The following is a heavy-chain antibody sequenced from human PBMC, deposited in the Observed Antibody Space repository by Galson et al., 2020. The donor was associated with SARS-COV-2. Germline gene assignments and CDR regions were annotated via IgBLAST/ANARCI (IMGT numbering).Heavy chain of an antibody. CDR2: INPDGTIT. CDR1: GFTFSSHW. Sequence: QAGGSLRLSCEASGFTFSSHWMHWVRQVPGKGLLWVSRINPDGTITNYADPVKGRFTISRDNGKNTVFLQMNSLRAEDTAVYYCARGLTAVPGRYFFDCWGQGTLVTVSS. CDR3: ARGLTAVPGRYFFDC. J-gene: IGHJ4*02. D-gene: IGHD6-19*01. V-gene: IGHV3-74*01.